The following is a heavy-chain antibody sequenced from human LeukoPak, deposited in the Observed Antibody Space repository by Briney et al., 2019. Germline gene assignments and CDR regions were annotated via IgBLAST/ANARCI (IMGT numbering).Heavy chain of an antibody. CDR3: ERAPNDILPGRIRIFDY. D-gene: IGHD3-9*01. CDR2: IYHSGST. CDR1: GYSISSGYY. J-gene: IGHJ4*02. Sequence: SETLSLTCTVSGYSISSGYYWGWILQPPGKGLEWIGSIYHSGSTYYNPSLKSRVTMSVDTSKNQFSLKLSSVTAADTAVYYCERAPNDILPGRIRIFDYWGQGALVTVSS. V-gene: IGHV4-38-2*02.